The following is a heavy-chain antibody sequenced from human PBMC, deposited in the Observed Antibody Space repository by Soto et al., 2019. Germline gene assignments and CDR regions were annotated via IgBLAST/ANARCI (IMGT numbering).Heavy chain of an antibody. J-gene: IGHJ5*02. D-gene: IGHD3-3*01. CDR2: IYYSGST. CDR3: ARGGSGMDYDFWSGYATTKWFDP. CDR1: GGSISSGGYH. V-gene: IGHV4-31*03. Sequence: PSETLSLTCTVSGGSISSGGYHWSWIRQHPGKGLEWIGYIYYSGSTYYNPSLKSRVTISVDTSKNQFSLKLSSVTAADTAVYYCARGGSGMDYDFWSGYATTKWFDPWGQGTLVTVS.